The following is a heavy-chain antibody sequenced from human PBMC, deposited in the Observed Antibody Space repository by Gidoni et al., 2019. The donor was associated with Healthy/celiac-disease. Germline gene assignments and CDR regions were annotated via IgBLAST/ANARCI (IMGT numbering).Heavy chain of an antibody. D-gene: IGHD3-22*01. CDR2: IYYSGST. CDR3: ARGDYYDSSGPDAFDI. Sequence: QVQLQESGPGLVKPSETLSLTCTVSGGSISSYYWSWIRPPPGKGLEWLGYIYYSGSTNYNPSLKSRVTISVDTSKNQFSLKLSSVTAADTAVYYCARGDYYDSSGPDAFDIWGQGTMVTVSS. J-gene: IGHJ3*02. V-gene: IGHV4-59*01. CDR1: GGSISSYY.